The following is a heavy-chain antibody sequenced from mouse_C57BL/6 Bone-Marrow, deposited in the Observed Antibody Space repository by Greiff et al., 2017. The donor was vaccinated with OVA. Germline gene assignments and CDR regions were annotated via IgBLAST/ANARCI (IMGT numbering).Heavy chain of an antibody. CDR3: ARRSYYGSSSLFDY. J-gene: IGHJ2*01. V-gene: IGHV1-55*01. CDR2: IYPGSGST. CDR1: GYTFTSYW. D-gene: IGHD1-1*01. Sequence: QVQLKQPGAELVKPGASVKMSCKASGYTFTSYWITWVKQRPGQGLEWIGDIYPGSGSTNYNEKFKSKATLTVDTSSSTAYMQLSSLTSEDSAVYYCARRSYYGSSSLFDYWGQGTTLTVSS.